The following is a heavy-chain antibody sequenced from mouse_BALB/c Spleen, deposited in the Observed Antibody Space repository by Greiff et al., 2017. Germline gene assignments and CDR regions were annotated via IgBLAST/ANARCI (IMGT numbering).Heavy chain of an antibody. J-gene: IGHJ2*01. CDR3: AKLGSYFDY. D-gene: IGHD4-1*01. V-gene: IGHV5-17*02. CDR2: ISSGSSTI. Sequence: EVQLVESGGGLVQPGGSRKLSCAASGFTFSSFGMHWVRQAPEKGLEWVAYISSGSSTIYYADTVKGRFTISRDNPKNTLFLQMTSLRSEDTAMYYCAKLGSYFDYWGQGTTLTVSS. CDR1: GFTFSSFG.